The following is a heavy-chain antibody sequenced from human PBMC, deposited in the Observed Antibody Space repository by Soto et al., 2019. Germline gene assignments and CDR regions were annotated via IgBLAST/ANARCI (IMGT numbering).Heavy chain of an antibody. Sequence: PSETLSLTCTVSGGSISSNTYYWGWIRQPPGKGQEWIGSIYYNGFTYYNPSLKSRVTMSVDTSKNQFSLRLSSMTASDTALYYCARRGDFWSGPGEFDPWGQGTLVTVSS. CDR3: ARRGDFWSGPGEFDP. V-gene: IGHV4-39*01. J-gene: IGHJ5*02. CDR1: GGSISSNTYY. CDR2: IYYNGFT. D-gene: IGHD3-3*01.